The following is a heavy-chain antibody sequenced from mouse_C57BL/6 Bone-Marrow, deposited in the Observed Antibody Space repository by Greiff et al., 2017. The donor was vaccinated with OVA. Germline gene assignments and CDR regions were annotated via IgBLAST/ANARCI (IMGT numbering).Heavy chain of an antibody. CDR3: ARNYGNYPDY. V-gene: IGHV1-55*01. CDR2: IYPGSGST. Sequence: VQFQQPGAELVKPGDSVKMSCKASGYTFTSYWLSWVKQRLGQGLEWVGDIYPGSGSTNYNDKFKSKATLTVDTSSSTAYMQLSSLTSEDSAVCYSARNYGNYPDYWGQGTSVTVSS. D-gene: IGHD2-1*01. J-gene: IGHJ4*01. CDR1: GYTFTSYW.